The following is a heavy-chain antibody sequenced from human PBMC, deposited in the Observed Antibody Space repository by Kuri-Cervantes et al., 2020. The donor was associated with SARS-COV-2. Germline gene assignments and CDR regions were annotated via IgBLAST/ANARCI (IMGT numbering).Heavy chain of an antibody. Sequence: GSLRLSCTVSGGSISSYYWSWIRQPPGKGLEWIGSIYYSGSTYYNPSLKSRLTISLDTSRNLFSLKVNSVTAADTAVYFCARGFDLLTGSRALDYWGQGTLVTVSS. V-gene: IGHV4-59*05. J-gene: IGHJ4*02. CDR3: ARGFDLLTGSRALDY. D-gene: IGHD3-9*01. CDR1: GGSISSYY. CDR2: IYYSGST.